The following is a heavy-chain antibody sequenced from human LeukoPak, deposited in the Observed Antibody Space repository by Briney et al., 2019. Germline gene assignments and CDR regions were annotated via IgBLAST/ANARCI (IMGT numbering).Heavy chain of an antibody. CDR3: AKDYSSNFGEYFQY. CDR2: ISWDGAST. J-gene: IGHJ1*01. Sequence: PGGSLRLSCAASGFTFDDYAMHWVRQAPGKGLEWVSVISWDGASTNYADSVKGRFTISRDNSETSLYLQMNSLRPEDTAVYYCAKDYSSNFGEYFQYWGQGTLVTVSS. D-gene: IGHD2-2*01. V-gene: IGHV3-43D*03. CDR1: GFTFDDYA.